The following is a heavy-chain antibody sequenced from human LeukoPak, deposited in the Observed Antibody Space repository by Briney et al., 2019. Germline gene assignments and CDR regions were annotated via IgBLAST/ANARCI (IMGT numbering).Heavy chain of an antibody. V-gene: IGHV3-69-1*01. CDR2: INGAGVT. Sequence: PGGSLRLSCAASGFAVIDHFMHWVRQAPGEGLQWVSTINGAGVTYYAASVKGRFTISRDRVKNTVSLQMNNLRADDTAVYFCARRGFQGYMDVWGKGTTVTVSS. CDR1: GFAVIDHF. CDR3: ARRGFQGYMDV. D-gene: IGHD1-26*01. J-gene: IGHJ6*03.